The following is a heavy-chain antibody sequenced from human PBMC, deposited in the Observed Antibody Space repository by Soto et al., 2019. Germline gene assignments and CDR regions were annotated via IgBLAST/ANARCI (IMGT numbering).Heavy chain of an antibody. V-gene: IGHV4-59*01. CDR2: IYYSGST. D-gene: IGHD2-2*01. CDR1: GGSISSYY. CDR3: ARDTSCSKASCYGMDV. J-gene: IGHJ6*02. Sequence: SETLSLTCTVSGGSISSYYWSWIRQPPGKGLEWIGYIYYSGSTNYNPSLKSRVTISVDTSKNQFSLKLSSVTAADTAVYYCARDTSCSKASCYGMDVWGQGTTVTVSS.